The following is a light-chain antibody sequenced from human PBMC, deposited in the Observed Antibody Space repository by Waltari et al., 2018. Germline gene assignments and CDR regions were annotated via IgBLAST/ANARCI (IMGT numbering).Light chain of an antibody. Sequence: QSVLTQPPSASGTPGQRVTISGSGSSSNIGRNYVYWYQQLPGTAPKLLIYRNNQRPSGVPDRFSGSKSGTSASLAISGLRSEDETDYYCAAWDDSLSGWVFGGGTKLTVL. CDR1: SSNIGRNY. V-gene: IGLV1-47*01. CDR2: RNN. J-gene: IGLJ3*02. CDR3: AAWDDSLSGWV.